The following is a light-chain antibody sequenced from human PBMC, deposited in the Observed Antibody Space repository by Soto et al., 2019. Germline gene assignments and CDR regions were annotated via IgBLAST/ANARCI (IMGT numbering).Light chain of an antibody. CDR2: GAS. CDR1: QSVGSN. J-gene: IGKJ1*01. V-gene: IGKV3-15*01. Sequence: EIVMTQSPSTLSVSPGERATLSCRASQSVGSNLAWSQQKPGQAPRRLLYGASTSATGLPARFSGSGSGTEFTLNISSLQSEAFAIYFCQQYNNWPPDRTFGQGTKVEIK. CDR3: QQYNNWPPDRT.